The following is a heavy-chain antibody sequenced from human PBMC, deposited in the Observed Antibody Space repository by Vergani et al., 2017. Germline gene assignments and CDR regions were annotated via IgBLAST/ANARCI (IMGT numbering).Heavy chain of an antibody. V-gene: IGHV1-69*15. Sequence: QVQLVQSGAEVKKPGSSVKVSCKASGGTFSSYAISWVRQAPGQGLEWMGRIIPIFGTANYAQKFQGRVTITADEYTSTAYMELSRLRSEDTAVYYCATGSSSSSVDYYYYYGMDVWGQGTTVTVSS. J-gene: IGHJ6*02. CDR3: ATGSSSSSVDYYYYYGMDV. CDR1: GGTFSSYA. CDR2: IIPIFGTA. D-gene: IGHD6-6*01.